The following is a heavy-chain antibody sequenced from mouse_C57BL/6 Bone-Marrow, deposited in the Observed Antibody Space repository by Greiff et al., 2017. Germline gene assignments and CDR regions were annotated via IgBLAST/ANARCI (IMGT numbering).Heavy chain of an antibody. CDR1: GYTFTSYW. Sequence: QVQLQQPGAELVMPGASVKLSCKASGYTFTSYWMHWVKQRPGQGLEWIGEIDPSDSYTNYNQKFKGKSTLTVAKSSSTAYMQLSRLTSEDSAVYYCAKEVYYGSSYDWYFDFWGTGTTVTVSS. J-gene: IGHJ1*03. CDR2: IDPSDSYT. CDR3: AKEVYYGSSYDWYFDF. V-gene: IGHV1-69*01. D-gene: IGHD1-1*01.